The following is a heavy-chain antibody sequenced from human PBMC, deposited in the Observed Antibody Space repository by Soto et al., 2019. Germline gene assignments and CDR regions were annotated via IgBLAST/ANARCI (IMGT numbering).Heavy chain of an antibody. Sequence: LRLSCAASGFTFSSYWMSWVRQAPGKGLEWVANIKQDGSEKYYVDSVKGRFTISRDNAKNSLYLQMNSLRAEDTAVYYCARDNSSGWYGGLDYFDYWGQGTLVTVSS. CDR3: ARDNSSGWYGGLDYFDY. V-gene: IGHV3-7*01. D-gene: IGHD6-19*01. CDR1: GFTFSSYW. CDR2: IKQDGSEK. J-gene: IGHJ4*02.